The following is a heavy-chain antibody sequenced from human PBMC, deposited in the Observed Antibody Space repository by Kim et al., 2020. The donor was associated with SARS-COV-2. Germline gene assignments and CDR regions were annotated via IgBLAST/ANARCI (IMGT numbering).Heavy chain of an antibody. CDR3: ARVGSYWGMDV. V-gene: IGHV7-4-1*02. CDR1: GYALNSFS. J-gene: IGHJ6*02. D-gene: IGHD3-10*01. CDR2: INTNTGHP. Sequence: ASVKVSCKASGYALNSFSISWVRQAPGQGLECMGWINTNTGHPTYALGFTGRFVFSLDTSVSTAYLQISSLKAEDTAVYYCARVGSYWGMDVWGQGTT.